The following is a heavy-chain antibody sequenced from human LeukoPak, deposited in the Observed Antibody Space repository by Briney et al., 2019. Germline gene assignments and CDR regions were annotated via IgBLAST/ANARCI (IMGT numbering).Heavy chain of an antibody. D-gene: IGHD2-15*01. CDR1: GGTFSSHA. J-gene: IGHJ5*02. Sequence: ASVKVSCKASGGTFSSHAINWVRQATGQGLEWMGWMNPNSGNTGYAQKFQGRVTMTRNTSISTAYMELSSLRSEDTAVYYCARRSGGSCYSFSCDWFDPWGQGTLVTVSS. V-gene: IGHV1-8*02. CDR3: ARRSGGSCYSFSCDWFDP. CDR2: MNPNSGNT.